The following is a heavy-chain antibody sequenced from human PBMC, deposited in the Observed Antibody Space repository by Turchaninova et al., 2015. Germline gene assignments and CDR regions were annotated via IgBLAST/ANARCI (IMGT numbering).Heavy chain of an antibody. CDR1: GFTFSNYG. Sequence: EVQLVESGGGLVQPGGSLRLSCAASGFTFSNYGMDWVRQAPGKGLEWTSYISYNSGTTDYADSGKGRFTISRDNAKNSLFLQMSSLRAEDTAIYYCARGGAARPDYWGQGTLVTVSS. V-gene: IGHV3-48*04. D-gene: IGHD6-6*01. CDR3: ARGGAARPDY. J-gene: IGHJ4*02. CDR2: ISYNSGTT.